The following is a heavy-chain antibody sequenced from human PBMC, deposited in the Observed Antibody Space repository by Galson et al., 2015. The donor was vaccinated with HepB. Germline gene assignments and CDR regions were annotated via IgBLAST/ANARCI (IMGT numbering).Heavy chain of an antibody. D-gene: IGHD6-13*01. CDR1: GFTFSTYA. Sequence: SLRLSCAASGFTFSTYAMHWVRQAPGKGLEWVAVISYDGSKKYYADSVKGRFTISRDNSKNTLYLQMNNLRAEDTAVYYCARGLREYTSSWYDYWGQGTLVTVSS. CDR2: ISYDGSKK. V-gene: IGHV3-30-3*01. CDR3: ARGLREYTSSWYDY. J-gene: IGHJ4*02.